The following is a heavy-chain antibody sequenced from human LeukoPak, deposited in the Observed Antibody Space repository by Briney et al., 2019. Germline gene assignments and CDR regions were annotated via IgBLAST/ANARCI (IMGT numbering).Heavy chain of an antibody. CDR2: ISSSSSYI. CDR1: GFTFSSYS. Sequence: GGSLRLSCAASGFTFSSYSMNWVRQAPGKGLEWVSSISSSSSYIYYADSVKGRFTISRDNAKNSLYLQMNSLRAEDTAVYYCARASLGYCSSTSCDFCYYYYYGMDVWGKGTTVTVSS. J-gene: IGHJ6*04. CDR3: ARASLGYCSSTSCDFCYYYYYGMDV. V-gene: IGHV3-21*04. D-gene: IGHD2-2*01.